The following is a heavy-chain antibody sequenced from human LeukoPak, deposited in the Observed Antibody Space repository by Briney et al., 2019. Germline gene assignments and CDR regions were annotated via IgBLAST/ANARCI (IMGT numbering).Heavy chain of an antibody. J-gene: IGHJ4*02. CDR2: ISYAGTNK. V-gene: IGHV3-30*04. CDR1: GFTFSSYV. CDR3: ARETFCTNTTCPIGDHFDY. D-gene: IGHD2-2*01. Sequence: GGSLRLSCAASGFTFSSYVMNWVRQAPGKGLEWVAVISYAGTNKYYADSVKGRFTISRDNAKNSLYLQMNSLRAEDTAVYYCARETFCTNTTCPIGDHFDYWGQGTLVTVSS.